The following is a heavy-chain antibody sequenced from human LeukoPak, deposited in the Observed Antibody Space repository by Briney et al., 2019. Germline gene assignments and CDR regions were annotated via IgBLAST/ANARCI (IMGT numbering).Heavy chain of an antibody. CDR2: IYPRDGST. V-gene: IGHV1-46*01. CDR1: XXSXY. Sequence: XXSXYIXXXRQAPGQGLEWMGMIYPRDGSTSYAQRFQDRVTVTRDTSTSTVHMELSGLRSEDTAVYYCARDQEGFDYWGQGTLVTVSS. CDR3: ARDQEGFDY. J-gene: IGHJ4*02.